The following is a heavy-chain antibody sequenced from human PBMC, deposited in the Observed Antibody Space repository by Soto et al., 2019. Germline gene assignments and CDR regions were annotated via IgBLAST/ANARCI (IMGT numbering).Heavy chain of an antibody. D-gene: IGHD3-9*01. CDR3: AREMGQYYDILGDWFDP. CDR2: MNPNSGNT. J-gene: IGHJ5*02. V-gene: IGHV1-8*01. Sequence: QVQLVQSGAEVKKPGASVKVSCKASGYTFTSYDINWVRQATGQGLEWMGWMNPNSGNTGYAQKFQGRVTMPSNTSISTAYMELSSLRSEDTAVYYCAREMGQYYDILGDWFDPWGQGTLVTVSS. CDR1: GYTFTSYD.